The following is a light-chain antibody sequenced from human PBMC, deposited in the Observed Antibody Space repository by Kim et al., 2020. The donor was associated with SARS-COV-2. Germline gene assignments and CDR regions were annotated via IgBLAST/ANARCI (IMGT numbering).Light chain of an antibody. J-gene: IGLJ2*01. V-gene: IGLV1-47*01. CDR2: KNN. Sequence: QSVLTQPPSASGTPGQRVTISCSGSSSNVGTNYLNWYQQLPGTAPNLLISKNNQRPSGVPDRFSASTSGTSASLAISGLRSEDEADYYCAAWYDSLSVRVFGGGTKLTVL. CDR1: SSNVGTNY. CDR3: AAWYDSLSVRV.